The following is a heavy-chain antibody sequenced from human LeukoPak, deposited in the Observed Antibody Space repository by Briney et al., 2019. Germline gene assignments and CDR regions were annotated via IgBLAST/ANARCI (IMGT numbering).Heavy chain of an antibody. CDR3: ARFLSDRYCSSTSCYNRDV. Sequence: PSETLSLTCAVYGGSFSGYYWSWIRQPPGKGLEWIGEINHSGSTNYNPSLKSRVTISVDTSRNQLSLKLSSVTAADTAVYYCARFLSDRYCSSTSCYNRDVWGKGTTVTVSS. CDR1: GGSFSGYY. CDR2: INHSGST. V-gene: IGHV4-34*01. D-gene: IGHD2-2*02. J-gene: IGHJ6*03.